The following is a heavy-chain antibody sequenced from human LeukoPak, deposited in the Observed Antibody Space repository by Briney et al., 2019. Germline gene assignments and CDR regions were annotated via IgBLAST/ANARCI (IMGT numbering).Heavy chain of an antibody. V-gene: IGHV1-2*06. D-gene: IGHD6-19*01. CDR1: GYTFTGYY. CDR2: ISPNSGGT. J-gene: IGHJ6*03. CDR3: AITARRAVAGTGYYYYYMDV. Sequence: ASVKVSCKASGYTFTGYYMHWVRQAPGQGFEWLGRISPNSGGTNYAQKFQGRVTMTRDTSISTAYMELSRLRSDDTAVYYCAITARRAVAGTGYYYYYMDVWGKGTTVTVSS.